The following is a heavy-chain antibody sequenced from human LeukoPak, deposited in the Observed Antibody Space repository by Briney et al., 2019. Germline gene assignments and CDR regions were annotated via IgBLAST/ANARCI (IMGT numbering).Heavy chain of an antibody. CDR2: IYPGDSET. CDR1: GYSFTSYW. V-gene: IGHV5-51*01. CDR3: ARPDCSGGTCYSGGDYYYYGMDV. D-gene: IGHD2-15*01. J-gene: IGHJ6*02. Sequence: GESLKISCYGSGYSFTSYWIAWVRQMPGKGLEWMGVIYPGDSETRYSPSFQGQVTISADKSISTAYLQWSSLKASDTAMYYCARPDCSGGTCYSGGDYYYYGMDVWGHGTTVTVSS.